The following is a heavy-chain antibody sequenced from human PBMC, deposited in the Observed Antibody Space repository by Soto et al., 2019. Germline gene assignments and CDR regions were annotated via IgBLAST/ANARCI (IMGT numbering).Heavy chain of an antibody. Sequence: QVQLVQSGAEVKKPGASVKVSCKASGYTFTSYAMHWVRKAPGQRLEWMGWINASNGNTKYSHNFQGRVTITRDTSASTAYMELSSLRSEDTAVYYCARDPGYSDSHNWGQGTLVTVSS. CDR2: INASNGNT. V-gene: IGHV1-3*01. D-gene: IGHD5-18*01. J-gene: IGHJ4*02. CDR1: GYTFTSYA. CDR3: ARDPGYSDSHN.